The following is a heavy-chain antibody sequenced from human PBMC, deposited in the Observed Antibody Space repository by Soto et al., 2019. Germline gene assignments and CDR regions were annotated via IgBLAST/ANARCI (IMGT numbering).Heavy chain of an antibody. Sequence: ASVKVSYKASGYTFTRYTMNWVRQAPGQRLEWMGWINPDNGNTKSSQKFQDRVIITRDTSASTAYMDLSSLRSEDTAVYYCARGIATGQLDPWGQGTLVTVSS. V-gene: IGHV1-3*01. CDR1: GYTFTRYT. CDR3: ARGIATGQLDP. J-gene: IGHJ5*02. CDR2: INPDNGNT. D-gene: IGHD2-15*01.